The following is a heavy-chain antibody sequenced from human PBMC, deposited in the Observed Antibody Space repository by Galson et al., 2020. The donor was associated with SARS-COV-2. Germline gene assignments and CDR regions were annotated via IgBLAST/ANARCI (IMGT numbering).Heavy chain of an antibody. Sequence: HGESLKIPCKGSGYSFANYWIGWVRQMPGKGLECTGIIYPVDSDATYSPSFQGQVTISADKAISTAYLQWSSLKASDTAIYYCARHAPFDSRELITPLDYWGQGTLVTVSS. CDR3: ARHAPFDSRELITPLDY. J-gene: IGHJ4*02. CDR1: GYSFANYW. D-gene: IGHD3-22*01. V-gene: IGHV5-51*01. CDR2: IYPVDSDA.